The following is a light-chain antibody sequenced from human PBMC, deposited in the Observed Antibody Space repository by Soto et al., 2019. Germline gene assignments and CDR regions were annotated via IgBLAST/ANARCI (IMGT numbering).Light chain of an antibody. Sequence: QPVLTQPPSASASLGASVKLTCTLSRGHSSYAIAWHQKQPEKGPRYSMDLNNDGSHTKGDGIPDRFSGSSSGAERYLIISSLQSEDEADYYCQTWGTGFQVFGGGTKLAVL. J-gene: IGLJ2*01. CDR3: QTWGTGFQV. V-gene: IGLV4-69*01. CDR2: LNNDGSH. CDR1: RGHSSYA.